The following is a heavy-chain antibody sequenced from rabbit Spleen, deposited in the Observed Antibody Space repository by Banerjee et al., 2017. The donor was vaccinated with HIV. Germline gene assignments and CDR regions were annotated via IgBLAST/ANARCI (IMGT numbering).Heavy chain of an antibody. J-gene: IGHJ6*01. Sequence: QEQLEESGGDLVKPEGSLTLTCTASGFSFNSSDYMCWVRQAPGKGLEWISCIAGSGSGFTYSATWATGRFTCSKTSSTTVTLQMTSLTVADTATYFCARDTSSSFSSYGMDLWGPGHPRHRL. CDR1: GFSFNSSDY. V-gene: IGHV1S45*01. CDR2: IAGSGSGFT. D-gene: IGHD1-1*01. CDR3: ARDTSSSFSSYGMDL.